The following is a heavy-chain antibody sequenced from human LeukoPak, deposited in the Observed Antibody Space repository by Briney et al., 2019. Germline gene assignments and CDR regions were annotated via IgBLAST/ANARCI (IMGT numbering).Heavy chain of an antibody. V-gene: IGHV4-59*08. J-gene: IGHJ4*02. CDR3: ARYSSGWYPFDY. CDR2: IYYSGST. D-gene: IGHD6-19*01. Sequence: PSETLSLTCTVSGGSISSYYWSWIRQPPGKGLEWIGYIYYSGSTNYNPSLKSRVTISVDTSKNQFSLKPSSVTAADTAVYYCARYSSGWYPFDYWGQGTLVTVSS. CDR1: GGSISSYY.